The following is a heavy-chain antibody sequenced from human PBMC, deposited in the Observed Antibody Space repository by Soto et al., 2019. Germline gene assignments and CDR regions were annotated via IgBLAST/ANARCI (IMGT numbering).Heavy chain of an antibody. CDR3: AKGLVAAAAS. D-gene: IGHD6-13*01. CDR1: GFTFSNYA. Sequence: DGQLLESGGGLGQPGGSLRLSCVGSGFTFSNYAISWVRQAPGKGLQWVSGISESGGSTHYADSVRGRFAISRDNSKNTVDLQMNSRRAEDTAIYYCAKGLVAAAASWGQGTMVTVSS. V-gene: IGHV3-23*01. J-gene: IGHJ5*02. CDR2: ISESGGST.